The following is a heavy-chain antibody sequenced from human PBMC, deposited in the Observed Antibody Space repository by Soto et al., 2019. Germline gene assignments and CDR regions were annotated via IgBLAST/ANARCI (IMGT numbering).Heavy chain of an antibody. CDR2: ISSSSSYI. J-gene: IGHJ6*02. V-gene: IGHV3-21*01. CDR1: GFTFSSYS. CDR3: ARDLRGRAAAPSYYGMDV. Sequence: PGGSLRLSCAASGFTFSSYSMNWVRQAPGKGLEWVSSISSSSSYIYYADSVKGRFTISRDNAKNSLYLQMNSLRAEDTAVYYCARDLRGRAAAPSYYGMDVWGQGTTVTVSS. D-gene: IGHD6-13*01.